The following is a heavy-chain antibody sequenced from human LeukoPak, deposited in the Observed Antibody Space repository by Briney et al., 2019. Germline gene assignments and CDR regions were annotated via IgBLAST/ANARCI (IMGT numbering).Heavy chain of an antibody. CDR2: INHSGST. D-gene: IGHD2-2*01. CDR3: ASLYCSSTSCSSPNWFDP. V-gene: IGHV4-38-2*02. Sequence: SETLSLTCTVSGYSISSHYYWAWIRQPPGKGLEWIGEINHSGSTNYNPSLKSRVTISVDTSKNQFSLKLSSVTAADTAVYYCASLYCSSTSCSSPNWFDPWGQGTLVTVSS. J-gene: IGHJ5*02. CDR1: GYSISSHYY.